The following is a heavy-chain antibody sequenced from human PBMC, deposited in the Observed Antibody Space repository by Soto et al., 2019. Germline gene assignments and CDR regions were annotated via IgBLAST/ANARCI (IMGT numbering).Heavy chain of an antibody. CDR3: ARPMDTSSWLDY. Sequence: PSGTLSLTCTVSGGSMTHHYWSWIRQPPGKGLEWVGYIYSSGSTNYNPSLKSRVAISVDTSKNQFSLELTSVTAADTVVYYCARPMDTSSWLDYWGRGTLVTVSS. D-gene: IGHD6-13*01. CDR1: GGSMTHHY. J-gene: IGHJ4*02. CDR2: IYSSGST. V-gene: IGHV4-4*09.